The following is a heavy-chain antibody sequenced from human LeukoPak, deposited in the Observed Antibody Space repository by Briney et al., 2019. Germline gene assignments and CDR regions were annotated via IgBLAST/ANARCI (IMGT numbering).Heavy chain of an antibody. Sequence: GRSLRLSCAASGFTFSSYAMHWVRQAPGKGLEWVAVISYDGSNKYYADSVKGRFTISRDNSKNTPYLQMNSLRAEDTAVYYCAKGYQEHKTTLAFDIWGQGTMVTVSS. D-gene: IGHD1-1*01. CDR3: AKGYQEHKTTLAFDI. CDR2: ISYDGSNK. J-gene: IGHJ3*02. CDR1: GFTFSSYA. V-gene: IGHV3-30-3*01.